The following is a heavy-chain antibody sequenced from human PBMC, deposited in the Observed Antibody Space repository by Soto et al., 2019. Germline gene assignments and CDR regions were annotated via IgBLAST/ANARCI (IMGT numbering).Heavy chain of an antibody. D-gene: IGHD3-3*01. V-gene: IGHV1-18*01. Sequence: ASVKVSCKASGYTFTSYGSSWVRQAPGQGLEWMGWISAYNGNTNYAQKLQGRVTMTTDTSTSTAYMELRSLRSDDTAVYYCARDQRFLEWLGAFDIWGQGTMVTVSS. J-gene: IGHJ3*02. CDR3: ARDQRFLEWLGAFDI. CDR2: ISAYNGNT. CDR1: GYTFTSYG.